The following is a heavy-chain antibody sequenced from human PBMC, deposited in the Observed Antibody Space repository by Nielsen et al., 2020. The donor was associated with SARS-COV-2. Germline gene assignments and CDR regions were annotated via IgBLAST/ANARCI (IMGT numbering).Heavy chain of an antibody. CDR2: INPSGGST. V-gene: IGHV1-46*01. CDR1: GYTFTSYY. Sequence: ASVKVSCKASGYTFTSYYMHWVRQAPGQGLEWMGIINPSGGSTSYAQKFQGRVTMTRDTSTSTVYMGLSSLRSEDTAVYYCARDPTDYDFWSGYFDYWGQGTLVTVSS. J-gene: IGHJ4*02. D-gene: IGHD3-3*01. CDR3: ARDPTDYDFWSGYFDY.